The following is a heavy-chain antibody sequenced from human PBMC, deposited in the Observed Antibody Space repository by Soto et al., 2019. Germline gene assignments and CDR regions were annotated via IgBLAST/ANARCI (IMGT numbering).Heavy chain of an antibody. CDR2: ISAYNGNT. CDR3: ARDRRGITVFGVVIRENDWFDP. J-gene: IGHJ5*02. Sequence: QVQLVQSGAEVKKPGASVKVSCRASGYSFTSYGISWVRQAPGQGLEWMGWISAYNGNTNYAQKFQGRVTMTTDTSTRTAYMERRSLRSDDTAVYYCARDRRGITVFGVVIRENDWFDPWGQGTLVTVSS. D-gene: IGHD3-3*01. CDR1: GYSFTSYG. V-gene: IGHV1-18*01.